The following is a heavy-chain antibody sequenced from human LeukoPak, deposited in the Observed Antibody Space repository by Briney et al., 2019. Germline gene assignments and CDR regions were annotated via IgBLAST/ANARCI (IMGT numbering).Heavy chain of an antibody. V-gene: IGHV4-59*01. D-gene: IGHD6-19*01. CDR3: ARAPGYSSGWYNY. CDR1: GGSINSYY. Sequence: SETLSLTCTVSGGSINSYYWIWIRQPPGKGREWMGYLYYSGSTNYNPSLKSRVTISVDTSKNQFSLKLSSVTAADTAVYYCARAPGYSSGWYNYWGQGTLVTVSS. J-gene: IGHJ4*02. CDR2: LYYSGST.